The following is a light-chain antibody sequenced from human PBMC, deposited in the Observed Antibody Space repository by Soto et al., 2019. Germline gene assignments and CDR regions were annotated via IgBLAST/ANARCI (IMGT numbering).Light chain of an antibody. CDR2: EDN. J-gene: IGLJ2*01. Sequence: NFMLTQPHSVSESPGKTVTISCTRSSGSIASNYVQWYQQRPGSSPHTVIYEDNQRPSGVPDRFSGSIDSSSNSASLTISGLKTEDEADYYCQSYDSSNVVFGGGTKLTVL. V-gene: IGLV6-57*01. CDR1: SGSIASNY. CDR3: QSYDSSNVV.